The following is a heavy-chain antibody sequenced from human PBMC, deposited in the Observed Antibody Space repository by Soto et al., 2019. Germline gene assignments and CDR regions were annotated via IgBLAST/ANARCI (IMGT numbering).Heavy chain of an antibody. Sequence: VQLVQSGAEVKKPGASVKLSCKAPADTFTSYYIHWVRQAPGHGLEWMGIINPNGGSTRFAQTFQRRITMTTDTSTSTVYMELSSLRSEDTAVYYCARHRLFYDSGSHSYVPYYFENWGQGTLVSVSS. CDR1: ADTFTSYY. CDR2: INPNGGST. CDR3: ARHRLFYDSGSHSYVPYYFEN. D-gene: IGHD1-26*01. J-gene: IGHJ4*02. V-gene: IGHV1-46*01.